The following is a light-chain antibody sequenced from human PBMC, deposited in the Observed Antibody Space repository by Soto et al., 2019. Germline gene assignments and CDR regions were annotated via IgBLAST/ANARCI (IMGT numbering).Light chain of an antibody. CDR1: SRDVGSYNL. CDR2: EGS. Sequence: QSALTKPASVSGSPGQSITISCTGTSRDVGSYNLVSWYQQHPGKAPKLMIYEGSKRPSGVSNRFSGAKSGNTASLTIAGLQAEDEADYYCCSYAGSVVFGGGTKLTVL. CDR3: CSYAGSVV. V-gene: IGLV2-23*01. J-gene: IGLJ2*01.